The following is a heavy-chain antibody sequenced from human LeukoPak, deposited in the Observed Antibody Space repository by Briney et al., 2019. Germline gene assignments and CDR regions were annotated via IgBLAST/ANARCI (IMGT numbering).Heavy chain of an antibody. D-gene: IGHD3-22*01. CDR2: IWYDGSNK. Sequence: GGSLRLSCAASGFTFSSYAMSWVRQAPGKGLEWVAVIWYDGSNKYYADSVKGRFTISRDNSKNTLYLQMNSLRAEDTAVYYCAREGVTYYYDSSGSYFDYWGQGTLVTVSS. CDR3: AREGVTYYYDSSGSYFDY. V-gene: IGHV3-33*08. J-gene: IGHJ4*02. CDR1: GFTFSSYA.